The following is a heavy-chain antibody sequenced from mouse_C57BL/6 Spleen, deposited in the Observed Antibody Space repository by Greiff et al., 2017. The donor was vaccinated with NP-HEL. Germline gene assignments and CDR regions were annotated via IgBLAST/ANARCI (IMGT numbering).Heavy chain of an antibody. CDR3: ASQAVLRRRGYFDV. Sequence: EVQLQQSGPELVKPGASVKISCKASGYSFTGYYMNWVKQSPEKSLEWIGEINPSTGGTTYNQKFKAKATLTVDKSSSTAYMQLKSLTSEDSAVYYCASQAVLRRRGYFDVWGTGTTVTVSS. CDR2: INPSTGGT. D-gene: IGHD1-2*01. J-gene: IGHJ1*03. V-gene: IGHV1-42*01. CDR1: GYSFTGYY.